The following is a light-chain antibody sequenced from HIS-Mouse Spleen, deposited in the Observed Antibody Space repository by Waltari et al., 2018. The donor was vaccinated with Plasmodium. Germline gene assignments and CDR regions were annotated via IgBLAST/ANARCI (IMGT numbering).Light chain of an antibody. V-gene: IGKV3-15*01. CDR1: QSVSSN. Sequence: EIVMTQSPATLSVSPGDRATLSRRASQSVSSNLAWYQQKPGQAPRLLIYGASTRATGIPARFSGSGSGTEFTLTISSMQSEDFAVYYCQQYNNWPRGTFGQGTKVEIK. CDR2: GAS. CDR3: QQYNNWPRGT. J-gene: IGKJ1*01.